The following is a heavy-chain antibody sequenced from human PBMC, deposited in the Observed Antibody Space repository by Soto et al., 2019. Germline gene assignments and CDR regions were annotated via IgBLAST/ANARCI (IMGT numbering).Heavy chain of an antibody. D-gene: IGHD4-17*01. Sequence: EVQLVESGGGLVQPGGSLRLSCAASGFTFSSYWMHWVRQAPGKGLVWVSRINSDGSSTSYADSVKGRFTISRDNAKNTLYLQMNSLRAEDTAVYYCARGNPRVMTTVTTNAPLYWGQGTLVTVSS. J-gene: IGHJ4*02. V-gene: IGHV3-74*01. CDR2: INSDGSST. CDR1: GFTFSSYW. CDR3: ARGNPRVMTTVTTNAPLY.